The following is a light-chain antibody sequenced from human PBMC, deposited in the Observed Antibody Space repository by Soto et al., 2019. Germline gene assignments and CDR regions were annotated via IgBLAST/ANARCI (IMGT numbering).Light chain of an antibody. V-gene: IGKV3-15*01. CDR2: AAS. Sequence: EIVMTQSPATLSVSPGERATLSCRASQNVNSNLVWYQQRPGQAPRLLIYAASTRATGIPARFSGSGSGTEFTLTISSLQSEDFAVYYCQQFNSWPRITFGQGKRLEIK. CDR3: QQFNSWPRIT. J-gene: IGKJ5*01. CDR1: QNVNSN.